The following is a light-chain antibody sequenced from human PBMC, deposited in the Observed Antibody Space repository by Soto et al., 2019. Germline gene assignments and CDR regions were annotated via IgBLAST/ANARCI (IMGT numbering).Light chain of an antibody. J-gene: IGKJ1*01. CDR2: ETS. CDR1: QSTFSNY. CDR3: HQYGNSPWT. Sequence: ETVLTQSPGTLSLSPGERASLSCRASQSTFSNYLAWFQKKPGQAPRLLIYETSNRATGVPDRFSGSGSGTDFTLTISRLEPEDVAVYYCHQYGNSPWTLGQGTKVEI. V-gene: IGKV3-20*01.